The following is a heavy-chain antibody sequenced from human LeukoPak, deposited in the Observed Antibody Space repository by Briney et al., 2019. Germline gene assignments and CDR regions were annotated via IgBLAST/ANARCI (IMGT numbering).Heavy chain of an antibody. J-gene: IGHJ4*02. CDR1: GFTFSSYG. CDR3: TTATGSGSYYMGFDY. V-gene: IGHV3-15*07. Sequence: GGSLRLSCAASGFTFSSYGMHWVRQAPGKGLEWVGRIKSKTGGGTTDYAAPVKGRFTISRDDSKNTLYLQMNSLKTEDTAVYYCTTATGSGSYYMGFDYWGQGSLVTVSS. D-gene: IGHD3-10*01. CDR2: IKSKTGGGTT.